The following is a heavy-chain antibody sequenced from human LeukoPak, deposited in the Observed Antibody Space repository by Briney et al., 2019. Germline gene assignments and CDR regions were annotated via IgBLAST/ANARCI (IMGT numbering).Heavy chain of an antibody. D-gene: IGHD4-17*01. Sequence: GSLRLSCAASGFTFSTYSMNWVRQAPGKGLEWVSYISSFSSAIYYADSVKGRFTISRDNANNSLYLQMNSLRVEDTAVYYCARGTYGDYDYWGQGTLVTVSS. CDR3: ARGTYGDYDY. J-gene: IGHJ4*02. CDR1: GFTFSTYS. CDR2: ISSFSSAI. V-gene: IGHV3-48*04.